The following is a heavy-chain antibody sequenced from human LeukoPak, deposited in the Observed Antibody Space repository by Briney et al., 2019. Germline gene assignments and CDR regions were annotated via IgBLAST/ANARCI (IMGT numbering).Heavy chain of an antibody. CDR3: ASFYGDYEVY. J-gene: IGHJ4*02. Sequence: KPSETLSLTCTVSGGSISSYYWSWIRQPPGKGLEWIGYIYYSGSTNYNPSLKSRVTISVDTSKNQFPLKLSSVTAADTAVYYCASFYGDYEVYWGQGTLVTVSS. D-gene: IGHD4-17*01. V-gene: IGHV4-59*01. CDR1: GGSISSYY. CDR2: IYYSGST.